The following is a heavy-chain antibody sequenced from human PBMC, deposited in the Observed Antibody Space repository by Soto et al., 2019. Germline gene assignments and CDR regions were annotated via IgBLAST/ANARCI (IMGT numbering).Heavy chain of an antibody. CDR1: GFTFSSYE. D-gene: IGHD1-26*01. Sequence: LRLSCAASGFTFSSYEMNWVRQAPGKRLEWVSSIGPSGNIYHADSVKGRLTISRDTAQNLVFLQMNSLAAEDTAVYYCARGDYPRYWGQGTLVTVSS. CDR2: IGPSGNI. CDR3: ARGDYPRY. J-gene: IGHJ4*02. V-gene: IGHV3-48*03.